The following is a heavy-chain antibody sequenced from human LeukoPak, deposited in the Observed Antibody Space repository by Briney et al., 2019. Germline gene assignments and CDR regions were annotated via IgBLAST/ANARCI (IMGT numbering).Heavy chain of an antibody. CDR2: IWYDGSNK. D-gene: IGHD6-19*01. J-gene: IGHJ6*03. V-gene: IGHV3-33*01. Sequence: PGGSLRLSCAASGFTFSSYGMHWVRQAPGKGLEWVAVIWYDGSNKYYADSVKGRFTISRDNSKNTLYLQMNSLRDEDTAVYYCARDDPYSSNYYMDVWAKGTTVTVSS. CDR1: GFTFSSYG. CDR3: ARDDPYSSNYYMDV.